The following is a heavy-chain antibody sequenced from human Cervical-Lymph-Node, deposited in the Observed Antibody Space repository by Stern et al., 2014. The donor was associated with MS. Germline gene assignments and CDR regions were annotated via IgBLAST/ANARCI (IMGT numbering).Heavy chain of an antibody. D-gene: IGHD1-7*01. CDR2: ISSSGSMI. Sequence: VQLVESGGGLVKPGGSLRLPCAASGFKFSDYYMTWIHQAPGKGLEWVSYISSSGSMIYYADSVKGRFTISRGNAENSLFLQLNNLGAEDTAVYYCVREVNWTYDYWGQGTQVIVSS. CDR1: GFKFSDYY. CDR3: VREVNWTYDY. V-gene: IGHV3-11*01. J-gene: IGHJ4*02.